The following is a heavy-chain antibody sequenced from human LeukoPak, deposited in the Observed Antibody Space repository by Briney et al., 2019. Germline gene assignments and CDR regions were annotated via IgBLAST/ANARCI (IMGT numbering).Heavy chain of an antibody. CDR1: GFTFSSYA. CDR3: AKDFGGYVMNWFDP. Sequence: GGSLRLSCAASGFTFSSYAMSWVRQAPGKGLEWVSAISGSGGSTYYADSVKGRFTISRDNSKNTLYLQMNSLRAEATAVYYCAKDFGGYVMNWFDPWGQGTLVTVSS. V-gene: IGHV3-23*01. CDR2: ISGSGGST. D-gene: IGHD5-12*01. J-gene: IGHJ5*02.